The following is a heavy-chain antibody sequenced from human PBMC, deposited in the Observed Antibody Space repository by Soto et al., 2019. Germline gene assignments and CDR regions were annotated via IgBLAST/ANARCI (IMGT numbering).Heavy chain of an antibody. J-gene: IGHJ6*02. CDR1: GYTFTSYD. CDR3: ARGDPLNYGSYPYWHYYGMDV. CDR2: MNPNSGNT. Sequence: ASVKVSCKASGYTFTSYDINWVRQATGQGLEWMGWMNPNSGNTGYAQKFQGRVTMTRNTSISTAYMELSSLRSEDTAVYYCARGDPLNYGSYPYWHYYGMDVWGRGTTVTVSS. D-gene: IGHD2-8*02. V-gene: IGHV1-8*01.